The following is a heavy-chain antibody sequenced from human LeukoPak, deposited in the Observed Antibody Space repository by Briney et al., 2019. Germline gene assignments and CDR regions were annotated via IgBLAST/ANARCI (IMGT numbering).Heavy chain of an antibody. Sequence: PGGSLRLSCETSGFSFSTYWMSWVRQPPGKGLEWVANIRQDGREKYYVDSVKGRFTISRDIAKQSVFLQMNSLRAEDTAVYYCARLSAMVRGPEDIFYFEFWGLGTLVTVSA. CDR1: GFSFSTYW. D-gene: IGHD3-10*01. J-gene: IGHJ4*02. V-gene: IGHV3-7*01. CDR2: IRQDGREK. CDR3: ARLSAMVRGPEDIFYFEF.